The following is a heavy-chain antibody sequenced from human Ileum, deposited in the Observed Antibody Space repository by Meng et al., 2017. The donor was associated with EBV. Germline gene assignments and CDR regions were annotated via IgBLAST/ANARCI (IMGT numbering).Heavy chain of an antibody. CDR2: IHHTRGP. CDR3: ASNGAFSLDH. D-gene: IGHD2-8*01. J-gene: IGHJ4*02. V-gene: IGHV4-4*02. Sequence: QLQESGPGLVGPSGTLSLTCSVSGDSISNEHWWSWVRQSPGKGLEWIGEIHHTRGPNYNPSLKSRVIISVDKSNNHFSLRLSAVTAADTAVYYCASNGAFSLDHWGQGTLVTVSS. CDR1: GDSISNEHW.